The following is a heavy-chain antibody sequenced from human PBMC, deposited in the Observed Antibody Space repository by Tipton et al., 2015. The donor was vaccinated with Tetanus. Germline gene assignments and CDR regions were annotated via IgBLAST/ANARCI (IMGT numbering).Heavy chain of an antibody. CDR3: ARWETVTTKNNY. V-gene: IGHV4-34*01. CDR1: GGSFSGYY. Sequence: LRLSCAVFGGSFSGYYWNWIRQPPGKGLEWIGQIDHSGSTSYNPSLKSRVTISVDTTTNQFSLNLSSVTAADTAVYYCARWETVTTKNNYWGQGTLFTVSS. CDR2: IDHSGST. J-gene: IGHJ4*02. D-gene: IGHD4-17*01.